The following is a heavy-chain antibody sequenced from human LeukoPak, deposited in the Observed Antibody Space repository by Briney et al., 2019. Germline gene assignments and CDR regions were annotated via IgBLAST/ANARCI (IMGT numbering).Heavy chain of an antibody. V-gene: IGHV1-69*01. J-gene: IGHJ4*02. CDR1: GGTFSSYA. D-gene: IGHD3-3*01. CDR3: AGNLKFCSCCRPPPPGY. CDR2: IIPIFGTA. Sequence: SVKVSCEASGGTFSSYAISWVRQAPGQGLEWMGGIIPIFGTANYAQKFQGRVTITADESTSTAYMELSSLRSEDTAVYYCAGNLKFCSCCRPPPPGYWGQGTLVTVSS.